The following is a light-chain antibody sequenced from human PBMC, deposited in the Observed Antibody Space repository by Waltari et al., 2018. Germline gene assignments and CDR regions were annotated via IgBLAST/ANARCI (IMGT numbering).Light chain of an antibody. CDR1: QSIRNW. V-gene: IGKV1-5*03. Sequence: DIQMTQSPSTLSASVGDGVTITCRARQSIRNWLAWYQQKPGRAPKLLIYQASNLESGVPSRFSGSGSGSQFTLTISSLQPDDFATYYCQQYNNYFWTFGQGTKVEIK. CDR3: QQYNNYFWT. J-gene: IGKJ1*01. CDR2: QAS.